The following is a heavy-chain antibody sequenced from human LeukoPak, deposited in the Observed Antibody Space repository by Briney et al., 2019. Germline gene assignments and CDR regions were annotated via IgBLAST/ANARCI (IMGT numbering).Heavy chain of an antibody. CDR2: ISGSGGST. CDR1: GFTFSSYA. V-gene: IGHV3-23*01. CDR3: AKAMTGSTYYFDS. J-gene: IGHJ4*02. Sequence: GGSLRLSCAASGFTFSSYAMNWVRQAPGKGLECVSAISGSGGSTYYADSVKGRFTISRDNSKNTLYLQMNSLRAEDTAIYYCAKAMTGSTYYFDSWGQGTLVTVSS. D-gene: IGHD3-9*01.